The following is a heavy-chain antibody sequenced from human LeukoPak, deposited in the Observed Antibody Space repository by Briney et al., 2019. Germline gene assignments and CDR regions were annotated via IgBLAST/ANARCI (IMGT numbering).Heavy chain of an antibody. Sequence: GGSLRLSCAASGFIFHTYAMSWVRQPPGKGLEWVSTITASGNYTAYADSVKGRFTISRDSSKNTVYLQMNSLRAEDTAVYYCARRTGALCTKSICRFDSWGQGTLVAVFS. CDR2: ITASGNYT. D-gene: IGHD2-8*01. J-gene: IGHJ4*02. CDR3: ARRTGALCTKSICRFDS. V-gene: IGHV3-23*01. CDR1: GFIFHTYA.